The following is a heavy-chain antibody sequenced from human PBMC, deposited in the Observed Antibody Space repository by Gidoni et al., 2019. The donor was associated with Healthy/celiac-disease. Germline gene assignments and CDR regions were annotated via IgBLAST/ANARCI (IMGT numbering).Heavy chain of an antibody. V-gene: IGHV3-23*01. J-gene: IGHJ6*03. CDR1: GFTFSSYA. Sequence: EVQLLESGGGLVQPGGSLRLSCAASGFTFSSYAMSWVRQAPGKGLEWVSAISGSGGSTYYADSVKGRFTISRDNSKNTLYLQMNSLRAEDTAVYYCAKLLRRLQPYYYYMDVWGKGTTVTVSS. CDR2: ISGSGGST. CDR3: AKLLRRLQPYYYYMDV. D-gene: IGHD2-15*01.